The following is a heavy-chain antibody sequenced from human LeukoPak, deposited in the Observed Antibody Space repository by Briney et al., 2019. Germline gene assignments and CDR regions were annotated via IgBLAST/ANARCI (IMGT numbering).Heavy chain of an antibody. Sequence: SETLSLTCTVSGGSISSYYWSWLRQPPGKGLEWIGYIYYSGSTNYNPSLKSRVTISVDTSKNQFSLKLSSVTAADTAVYYCARHTPHYNWRRGYCYGMDVWGQGTTVTVSS. CDR3: ARHTPHYNWRRGYCYGMDV. CDR2: IYYSGST. V-gene: IGHV4-59*08. D-gene: IGHD1-20*01. J-gene: IGHJ6*02. CDR1: GGSISSYY.